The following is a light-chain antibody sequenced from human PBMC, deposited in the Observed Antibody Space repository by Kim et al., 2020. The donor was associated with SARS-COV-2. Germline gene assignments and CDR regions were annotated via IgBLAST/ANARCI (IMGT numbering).Light chain of an antibody. J-gene: IGKJ3*01. V-gene: IGKV1-16*02. Sequence: ASVGDRITITCRACQGISNSLAWFRQKPGKAPKSLIYAASNLQSGVPSKFSGSGSGTDFTLTISSLQPEDFATYYCLQCNTYPFTFGPGTKVDIK. CDR1: QGISNS. CDR2: AAS. CDR3: LQCNTYPFT.